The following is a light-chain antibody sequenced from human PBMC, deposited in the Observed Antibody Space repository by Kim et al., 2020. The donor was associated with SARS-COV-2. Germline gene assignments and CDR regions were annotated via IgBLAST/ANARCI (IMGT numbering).Light chain of an antibody. Sequence: DIQMTQSPSSLSASVGDRVTITCRASQSISSYLNWYQQKPGKAPKLLIYAASSLQSGVPSRFSGSGFGTDFTLTISSLQPEDFATYYCQQSYSTPLTFGGGTKVEI. CDR2: AAS. CDR3: QQSYSTPLT. J-gene: IGKJ4*01. CDR1: QSISSY. V-gene: IGKV1-39*01.